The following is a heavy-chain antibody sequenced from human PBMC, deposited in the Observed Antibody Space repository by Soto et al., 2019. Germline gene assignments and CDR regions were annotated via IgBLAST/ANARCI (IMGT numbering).Heavy chain of an antibody. CDR2: VWYTGSNR. D-gene: IGHD4-17*01. V-gene: IGHV3-33*01. CDR3: ARDSGDSYFDS. CDR1: GFTSSNYA. Sequence: QVQLVESGGGVVQPGRSLRLSCAASGFTSSNYAMHWVRQAPGKGLEWVAIVWYTGSNRFYADSVKGRFTISRDDSKNTLYLQMNSLRADDTAVYFCARDSGDSYFDSCGQGNLRAVSS. J-gene: IGHJ4*02.